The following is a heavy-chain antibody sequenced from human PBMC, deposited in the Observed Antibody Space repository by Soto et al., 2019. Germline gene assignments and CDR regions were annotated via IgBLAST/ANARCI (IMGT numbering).Heavy chain of an antibody. CDR3: ARHLIKYEGVHWFDP. V-gene: IGHV4-39*01. CDR2: LYYSGST. D-gene: IGHD3-16*01. Sequence: SETLSLTCTVSGGSISSSSYYWGWIRQPPGKGLEWIGSLYYSGSTFHTPSLKSRVTISVDTSKNQFSLKLSSVTAADTAVYYCARHLIKYEGVHWFDPWGQGTLVTVSS. CDR1: GGSISSSSYY. J-gene: IGHJ5*02.